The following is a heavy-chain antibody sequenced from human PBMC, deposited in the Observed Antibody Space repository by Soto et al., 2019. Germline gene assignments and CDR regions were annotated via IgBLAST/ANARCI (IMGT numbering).Heavy chain of an antibody. Sequence: QVQLVESGGGVVQPGRSLRLSCAASGFTFSSYGMHWVRQAPGKGLEWVAVIWYDGSNKYYADSVKGRFTISRDNSKNTLYLQMNSLRAEDTAVYYCARDIAARDDAFDIWGQGTMVTVSS. J-gene: IGHJ3*02. D-gene: IGHD6-6*01. CDR1: GFTFSSYG. CDR2: IWYDGSNK. V-gene: IGHV3-33*08. CDR3: ARDIAARDDAFDI.